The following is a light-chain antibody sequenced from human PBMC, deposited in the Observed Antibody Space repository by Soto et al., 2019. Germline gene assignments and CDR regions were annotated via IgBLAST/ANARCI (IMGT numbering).Light chain of an antibody. J-gene: IGKJ2*01. Sequence: DIQMTQSPSTLSAYVGERVTITCRASQSISPWLAWYQKKPGKAPNLLIYRASNLQTGVPSRFSGSGSGTEFTLTINSLQPDDFATYYCQQYSGRPYTFGQGTKLEIE. CDR3: QQYSGRPYT. CDR1: QSISPW. CDR2: RAS. V-gene: IGKV1-5*03.